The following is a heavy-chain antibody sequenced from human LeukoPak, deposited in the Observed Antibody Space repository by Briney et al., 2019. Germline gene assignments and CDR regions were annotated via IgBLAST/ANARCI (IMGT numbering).Heavy chain of an antibody. CDR2: ISAYNGNT. CDR3: ARDWYSSSWPESDY. V-gene: IGHV1-18*01. J-gene: IGHJ4*02. D-gene: IGHD6-13*01. CDR1: GYTFTSYG. Sequence: ASVKVSCKASGYTFTSYGISWVRQAPGQGLEWMGWISAYNGNTNYAQKLQGRVTMTTDTSTSTAYMELRSLRSDDTAVYYCARDWYSSSWPESDYWGQGTLVTVSS.